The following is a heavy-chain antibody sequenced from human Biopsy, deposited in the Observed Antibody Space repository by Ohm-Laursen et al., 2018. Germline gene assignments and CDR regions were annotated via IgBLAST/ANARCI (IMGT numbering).Heavy chain of an antibody. CDR3: AKCMTGGSNYYFHH. CDR1: GFTFSSYG. CDR2: IWYDGSDK. Sequence: SLRLSCSASGFTFSSYGMHWVRQAPGKGLEWVAAIWYDGSDKNYADSVKGRFTISRDNSKNTLYLQMNSLRGEDTAVYYCAKCMTGGSNYYFHHCGQGTLVTVSS. J-gene: IGHJ4*02. D-gene: IGHD2-8*01. V-gene: IGHV3-33*06.